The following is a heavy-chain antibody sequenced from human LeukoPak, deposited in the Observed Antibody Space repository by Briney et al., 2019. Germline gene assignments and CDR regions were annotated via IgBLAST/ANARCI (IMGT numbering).Heavy chain of an antibody. J-gene: IGHJ4*02. Sequence: GASVKVSCKASGYTFTGYYMHWVRQAPGQGLEWMGWINPNSGGTNYAQKLQGRVTMTTDTSTSTAYMELRSLRSDDTAVYYCARECYYDSSGYILFCYWGQGTLVTVSS. CDR1: GYTFTGYY. CDR3: ARECYYDSSGYILFCY. D-gene: IGHD3-22*01. V-gene: IGHV1-2*02. CDR2: INPNSGGT.